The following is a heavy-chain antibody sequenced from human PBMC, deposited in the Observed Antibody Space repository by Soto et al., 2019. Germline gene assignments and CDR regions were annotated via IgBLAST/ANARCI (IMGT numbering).Heavy chain of an antibody. J-gene: IGHJ5*02. Sequence: SVKVSCKASGATFSSYAISWVRQAPGQGLEWMGGIIPIFGTANYAQKFQGRVTITADESTSTAYMELSSLRSEDTAVYYCARPTRYYYDSSGQSAWFEPWGQGTLVTVSS. V-gene: IGHV1-69*13. CDR2: IIPIFGTA. D-gene: IGHD3-22*01. CDR1: GATFSSYA. CDR3: ARPTRYYYDSSGQSAWFEP.